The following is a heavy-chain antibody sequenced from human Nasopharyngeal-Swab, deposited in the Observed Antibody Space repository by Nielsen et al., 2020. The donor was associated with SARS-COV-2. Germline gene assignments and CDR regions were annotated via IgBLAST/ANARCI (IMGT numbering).Heavy chain of an antibody. CDR1: GGSISSFY. D-gene: IGHD6-19*01. CDR3: ARGYSSGWYFD. CDR2: IYYSGST. Sequence: SETLSLTCTVSGGSISSFYWGWIRQPPGKGLEWIGYIYYSGSTNYNPSLKSRVTISVDTSKNQFSLKLSSVTAADTAVYYCARGYSSGWYFDWGQGTLVTVSS. V-gene: IGHV4-59*08. J-gene: IGHJ4*02.